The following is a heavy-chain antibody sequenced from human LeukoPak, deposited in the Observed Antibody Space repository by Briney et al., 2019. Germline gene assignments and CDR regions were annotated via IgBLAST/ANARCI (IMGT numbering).Heavy chain of an antibody. J-gene: IGHJ3*02. CDR3: ARRVADAFDI. V-gene: IGHV1-69*13. D-gene: IGHD2-21*01. Sequence: GASVKVSCKASGGTFSSYAISWVRQAPGQGLEWMGGIIPIFGTANYAQKFQGRVTITADESTSTAYMELSSLRPEDTAVYYCARRVADAFDIWGQGTMVTVSS. CDR2: IIPIFGTA. CDR1: GGTFSSYA.